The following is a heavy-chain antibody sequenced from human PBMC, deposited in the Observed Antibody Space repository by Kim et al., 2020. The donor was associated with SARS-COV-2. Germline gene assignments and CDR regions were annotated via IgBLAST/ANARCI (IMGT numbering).Heavy chain of an antibody. Sequence: GGSLRLSCAASGFTFSSYWMSWVRHAPGKGLEWVANIKQDGSEKYYVDSVKGRFTISRDNAKNSLYLQMNSLSAEDTAVDYCARDSTPVYLGYYYYYGMDVWGQGTPVTVAS. CDR2: IKQDGSEK. CDR3: ARDSTPVYLGYYYYYGMDV. CDR1: GFTFSSYW. D-gene: IGHD1-1*01. J-gene: IGHJ6*02. V-gene: IGHV3-7*03.